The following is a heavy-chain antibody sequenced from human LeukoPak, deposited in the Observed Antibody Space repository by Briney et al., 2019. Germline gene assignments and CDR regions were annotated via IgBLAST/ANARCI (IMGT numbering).Heavy chain of an antibody. D-gene: IGHD2-15*01. CDR3: ARDVVAAAQTFSYGMDV. CDR2: VWYDGSNK. J-gene: IGHJ6*02. CDR1: GFSFSSFG. V-gene: IGHV3-33*01. Sequence: GGSLRLSCAASGFSFSSFGIHWVRQAPGKGLEWVAIVWYDGSNKHYADSVKGRFTISRDNSKNTLYLQKNSRRAEDTAVYYCARDVVAAAQTFSYGMDVWGQETTVTVSS.